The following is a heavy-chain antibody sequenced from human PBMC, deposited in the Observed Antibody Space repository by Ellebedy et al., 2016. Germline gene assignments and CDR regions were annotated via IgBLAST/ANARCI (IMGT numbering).Heavy chain of an antibody. J-gene: IGHJ6*02. CDR1: GGTFNTYG. CDR3: ARSPYSIAAAGTDYGMDV. CDR2: IIPIFGTA. D-gene: IGHD6-13*01. Sequence: ASVKVSCKASGGTFNTYGINWVRQAPGQGLEWMGGIIPIFGTANYAQKFQGRVTITADESTSTAYMELSSLRSEDTAVYYCARSPYSIAAAGTDYGMDVWGQGTTVTVSS. V-gene: IGHV1-69*13.